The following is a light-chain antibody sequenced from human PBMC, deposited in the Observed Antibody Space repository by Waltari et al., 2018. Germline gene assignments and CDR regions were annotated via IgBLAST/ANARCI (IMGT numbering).Light chain of an antibody. CDR1: TSAIGLFSV. CDR2: EVN. Sequence: QSALTQPASVSASPGQSITVSCRGSTSAIGLFSVVSLFQQYPGKPPSLIIYEVNKRPPGISDRFSATKSGNVASLTISGLQADDEADYYCASYSGRNTVGVFGGGTRLAVL. V-gene: IGLV2-23*02. CDR3: ASYSGRNTVGV. J-gene: IGLJ2*01.